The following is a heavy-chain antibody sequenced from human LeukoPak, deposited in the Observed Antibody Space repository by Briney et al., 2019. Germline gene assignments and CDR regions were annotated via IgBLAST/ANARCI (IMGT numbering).Heavy chain of an antibody. CDR3: TGESAYAVGDF. V-gene: IGHV3-53*01. D-gene: IGHD3-3*01. J-gene: IGHJ4*03. CDR1: GFTVRSSY. CDR2: IYNDVRT. Sequence: PGGSLILSCAASGFTVRSSYMSWFRQAPGKGLEWASVIYNDVRTYYADSVKGRFIISKAISKNTLYLQMNNMRADDTSVYYITGESAYAVGDFWGPGAMVTVPS.